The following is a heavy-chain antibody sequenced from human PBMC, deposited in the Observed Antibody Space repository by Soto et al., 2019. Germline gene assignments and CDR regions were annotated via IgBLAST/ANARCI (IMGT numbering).Heavy chain of an antibody. CDR2: IWYDGSHK. CDR1: GFTFSSYG. CDR3: ARDRGYCSSTSCYTDYYYDMDV. D-gene: IGHD2-2*02. J-gene: IGHJ6*02. V-gene: IGHV3-33*01. Sequence: GGSLRLSCAASGFTFSSYGMYWVRQAPGKGLEWVALIWYDGSHKDYLDSVKGRFTIFRDNSKNTLYLQMNSLRAEDTAVYYCARDRGYCSSTSCYTDYYYDMDVWGQGTTVTVSS.